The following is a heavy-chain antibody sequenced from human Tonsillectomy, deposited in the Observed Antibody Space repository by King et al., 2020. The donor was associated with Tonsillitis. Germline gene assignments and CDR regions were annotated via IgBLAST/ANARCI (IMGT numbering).Heavy chain of an antibody. Sequence: VQLVESGGGLVQPGGSLRLSCAVSGCTFSSYWMEWVRQAPGKGLVSVSRVNGDGSYINYEDSVKGRFTISRDNAKNTVYRQMNSLRGEDTAVYYCARTADGDHLDYWGQGTQVTVSS. D-gene: IGHD4-17*01. J-gene: IGHJ4*02. CDR3: ARTADGDHLDY. V-gene: IGHV3-74*01. CDR1: GCTFSSYW. CDR2: VNGDGSYI.